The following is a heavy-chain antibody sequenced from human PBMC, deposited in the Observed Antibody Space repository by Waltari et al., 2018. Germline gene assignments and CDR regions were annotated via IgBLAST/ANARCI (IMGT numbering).Heavy chain of an antibody. Sequence: EVQLVESGGNLFQPGGSLRLSCVASGFTFSNYYMMWVRQAPGKGVEWVANINGDGIANSYMDSVRGRFTISRDNAKNSVYMQLNSLRDDDTAVYYCVRDGLIHAADYWGQGTLVSVSS. CDR2: INGDGIAN. CDR3: VRDGLIHAADY. CDR1: GFTFSNYY. D-gene: IGHD2-15*01. J-gene: IGHJ4*02. V-gene: IGHV3-7*01.